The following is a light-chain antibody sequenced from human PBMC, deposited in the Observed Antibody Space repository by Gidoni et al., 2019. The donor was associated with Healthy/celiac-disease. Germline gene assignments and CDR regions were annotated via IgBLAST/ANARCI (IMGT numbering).Light chain of an antibody. CDR3: QQRSNWPLFT. CDR2: DAS. J-gene: IGKJ3*01. Sequence: EIVLTQSPATLSLSPGERATLSCRASQSVSSYFAWYQQKPGQAPRLLIYDASNRATGIPARFSGSGSGTDFTLTISSLEPEDFAVYYCQQRSNWPLFTFGPXTKVDIK. V-gene: IGKV3-11*01. CDR1: QSVSSY.